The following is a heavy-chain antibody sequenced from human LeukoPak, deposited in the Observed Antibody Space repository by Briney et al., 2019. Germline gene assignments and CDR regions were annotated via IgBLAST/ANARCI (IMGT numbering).Heavy chain of an antibody. CDR1: GFTVSSNY. Sequence: GGSLRLSCAASGFTVSSNYMSWVRQAPGKGLEWVSVIYSGGSTYYADSVKGRFTISRDNSKTTLYLQMNSLRAEDTAVYYCARAGPETTVTTLYFDYWGQGTLVTVSS. D-gene: IGHD4-17*01. V-gene: IGHV3-53*01. CDR2: IYSGGST. CDR3: ARAGPETTVTTLYFDY. J-gene: IGHJ4*02.